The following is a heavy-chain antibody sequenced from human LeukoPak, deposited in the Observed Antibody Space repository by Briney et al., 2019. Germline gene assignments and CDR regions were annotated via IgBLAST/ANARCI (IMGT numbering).Heavy chain of an antibody. CDR3: ARSPRGYSGYDFVDY. CDR2: IYYSGST. Sequence: PSETLSLTCTVSGGSISSGDYYWSWIRQPPGKGLEWIGYIYYSGSTYYNPSLKSRVTISVDTSKNQFSLKLSSVTAADTAVYYCARSPRGYSGYDFVDYWGQGTLVTVSS. V-gene: IGHV4-30-4*08. CDR1: GGSISSGDYY. J-gene: IGHJ4*02. D-gene: IGHD5-12*01.